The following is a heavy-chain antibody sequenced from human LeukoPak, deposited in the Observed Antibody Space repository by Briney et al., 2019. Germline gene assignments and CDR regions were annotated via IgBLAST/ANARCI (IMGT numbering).Heavy chain of an antibody. V-gene: IGHV3-74*01. CDR3: ARDTSYGMDV. J-gene: IGHJ6*02. D-gene: IGHD3-16*01. CDR2: INGDGSST. CDR1: GFAFRTYW. Sequence: SGGSLRLSCAASGFAFRTYWMRWVRHAPGKGLVWVSRINGDGSSTNYADSVRGRFTISRDNAKNTLFLQMNSLRVEDTAEYYCARDTSYGMDVWGQGTTVTVSS.